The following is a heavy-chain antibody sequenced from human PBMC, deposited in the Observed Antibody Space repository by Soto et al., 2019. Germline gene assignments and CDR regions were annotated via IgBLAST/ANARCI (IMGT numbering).Heavy chain of an antibody. D-gene: IGHD1-26*01. CDR1: GGSISSSSYY. J-gene: IGHJ6*02. Sequence: PSETLSLTCTVSGGSISSSSYYWGWIRQPPGKGLEWIGSIYYSGSTYYNPSLKSRVTISVDTSKNQFSLTLSSVTAADTAVYYCASPREGANYYYGMDVWGQGTTVTVSS. V-gene: IGHV4-39*01. CDR2: IYYSGST. CDR3: ASPREGANYYYGMDV.